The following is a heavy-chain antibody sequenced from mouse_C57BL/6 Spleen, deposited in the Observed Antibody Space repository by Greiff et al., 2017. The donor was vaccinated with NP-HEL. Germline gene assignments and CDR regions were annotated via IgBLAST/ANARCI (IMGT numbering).Heavy chain of an antibody. J-gene: IGHJ4*01. CDR3: TGENYYAMDY. Sequence: EVQLEESGGGLVQPGGSMKLSCVASGFTFTNYWMNWVRQSPGKGLEWVAQIRLNSDNYATHYALSVNGRLTISRDSSKGSVYLHMITLSAADTGIYYCTGENYYAMDYWGQGTSVTVSS. CDR2: IRLNSDNYAT. CDR1: GFTFTNYW. V-gene: IGHV6-3*01.